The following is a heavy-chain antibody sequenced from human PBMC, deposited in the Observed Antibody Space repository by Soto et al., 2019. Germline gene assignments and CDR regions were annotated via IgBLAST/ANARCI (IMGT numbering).Heavy chain of an antibody. Sequence: QLQLQESGPGLVKPSETLSLTCTVSGGSISSSSYYWGWIRQPPGKGLEWIGSIYYSGSTYYKPSPQGWVPRTRDPSQNQFPPEPGSGTAADTGVDYCGGRGGGRFGYWGQGTLVTVSS. CDR2: IYYSGST. D-gene: IGHD3-16*01. CDR1: GGSISSSSYY. CDR3: GGRGGGRFGY. V-gene: IGHV4-39*01. J-gene: IGHJ4*02.